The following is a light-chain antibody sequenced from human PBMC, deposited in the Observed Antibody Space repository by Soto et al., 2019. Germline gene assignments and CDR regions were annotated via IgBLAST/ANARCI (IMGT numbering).Light chain of an antibody. J-gene: IGKJ5*01. CDR1: DTSSTF. Sequence: VQMTQSPSSLSASLGDRGTMTCGVADTSSTFINWYHHKPGNAPKRLISAASRLQSGVPPRFSGSGSGKDFTITINSLRPEEFASYYCQQSYTSSPNTFGPGTRVEIK. CDR2: AAS. CDR3: QQSYTSSPNT. V-gene: IGKV1-39*01.